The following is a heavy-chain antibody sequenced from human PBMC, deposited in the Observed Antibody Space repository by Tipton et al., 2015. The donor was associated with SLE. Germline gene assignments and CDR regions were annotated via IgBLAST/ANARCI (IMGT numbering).Heavy chain of an antibody. CDR1: GGSFSGYY. J-gene: IGHJ4*02. CDR2: INHSGSI. CDR3: ARAGRGGASFSCSGGSCTLGFDY. D-gene: IGHD2-15*01. Sequence: TLSLTCAVYGGSFSGYYWSWIRQPPGKGLEWIGEINHSGSINYNPSLKSRVTISVDTSKNQFSLKLSSVTAADTAVYYCARAGRGGASFSCSGGSCTLGFDYWGQGTLVTVSS. V-gene: IGHV4-34*01.